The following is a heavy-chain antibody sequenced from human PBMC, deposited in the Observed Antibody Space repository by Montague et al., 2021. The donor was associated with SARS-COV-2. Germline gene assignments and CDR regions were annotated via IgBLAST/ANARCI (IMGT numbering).Heavy chain of an antibody. J-gene: IGHJ4*02. CDR2: ISSRGCP. CDR1: GGSISSSSSY. D-gene: IGHD1-14*01. Sequence: SETLSLTCTVSGGSISSSSSYWGWILPLPGYCLGCIGSISSRGCPYYNPSLKRRATISVDTSKHQFSLKLSSVTAAATAVYYCARVAPPSDTGYFDYWGQGTRGSVS. CDR3: ARVAPPSDTGYFDY. V-gene: IGHV4-39*07.